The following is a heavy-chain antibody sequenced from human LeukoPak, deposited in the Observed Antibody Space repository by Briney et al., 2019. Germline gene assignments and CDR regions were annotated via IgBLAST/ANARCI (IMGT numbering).Heavy chain of an antibody. CDR2: IYHSGST. D-gene: IGHD2-8*01. CDR3: ASRTCEAPKGYCTNGAQWGNWFDP. J-gene: IGHJ5*02. V-gene: IGHV4-38-2*02. Sequence: PSETLSLTCTVSGYSISSGYYWGWIRQPPGKGLEWIGSIYHSGSTYYNPSLKSRVTISVDTSKNQFSLKLSSVTAADTAVYYCASRTCEAPKGYCTNGAQWGNWFDPWGQGTLVTVSS. CDR1: GYSISSGYY.